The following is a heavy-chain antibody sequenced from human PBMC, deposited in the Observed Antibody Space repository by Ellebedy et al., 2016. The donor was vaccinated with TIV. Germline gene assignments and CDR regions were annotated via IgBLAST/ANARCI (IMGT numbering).Heavy chain of an antibody. Sequence: MPSETLSLTCSVSGGSVSSTRYYWAWIRQPPGKGLEYIGSVSYSGSPYSNPSFKIRVTLSADTSTNQFSLNLRTVTAADTAVYYCARTDPWQPIDDWGQGILVSVSS. D-gene: IGHD2-21*02. CDR2: VSYSGSP. CDR3: ARTDPWQPIDD. J-gene: IGHJ4*02. CDR1: GGSVSSTRYY. V-gene: IGHV4-39*01.